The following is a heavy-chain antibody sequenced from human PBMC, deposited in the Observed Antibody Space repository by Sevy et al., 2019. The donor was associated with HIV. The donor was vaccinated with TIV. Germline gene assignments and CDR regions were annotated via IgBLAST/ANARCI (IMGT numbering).Heavy chain of an antibody. CDR3: ATDRGSYSPFNN. J-gene: IGHJ4*02. V-gene: IGHV1-2*02. Sequence: ASVKVSCKVSGYHFISYYIHWVRQAPGQGLEWMAWIKPFNGDRKYTQIFQGRVTVTWETSISTAYMDLTRLLYDDTAIYYCATDRGSYSPFNNWGQGTLVTVSS. D-gene: IGHD3-10*01. CDR2: IKPFNGDR. CDR1: GYHFISYY.